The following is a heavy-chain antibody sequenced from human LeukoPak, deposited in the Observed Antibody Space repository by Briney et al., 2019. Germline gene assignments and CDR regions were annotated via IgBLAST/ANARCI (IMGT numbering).Heavy chain of an antibody. Sequence: PSETLSLTCTVSGGSISSSSYYWGWIRQPPGKGLEWIGNIYYSGNTYYNPSLKSRVTISVDTSKDQFSLNLSSVTAADTAVYYCAREGFLEWFNWFDPWGQGTLVTVSS. CDR3: AREGFLEWFNWFDP. CDR1: GGSISSSSYY. V-gene: IGHV4-39*07. J-gene: IGHJ5*02. D-gene: IGHD3-3*01. CDR2: IYYSGNT.